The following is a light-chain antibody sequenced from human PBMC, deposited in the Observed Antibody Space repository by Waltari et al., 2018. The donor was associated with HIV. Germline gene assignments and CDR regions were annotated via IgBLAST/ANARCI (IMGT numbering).Light chain of an antibody. J-gene: IGLJ2*01. CDR1: SCDVVGSNY. CDR3: SSYTSSSTVV. Sequence: QSALTPPAPVSRSPGQSITIPRTGTSCDVVGSNYFPWYQQHPGKAPKLMIYEVSHRPSGVSNRFSGSKSGNTASLTISGLQAEDEADYYCSSYTSSSTVVFGGGTKLTVL. CDR2: EVS. V-gene: IGLV2-14*01.